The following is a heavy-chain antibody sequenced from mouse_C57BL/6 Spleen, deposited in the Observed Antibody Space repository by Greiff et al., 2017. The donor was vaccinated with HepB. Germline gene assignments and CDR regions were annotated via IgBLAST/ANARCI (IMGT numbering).Heavy chain of an antibody. V-gene: IGHV5-17*01. CDR3: ARHDYHYFDY. CDR2: ISSGSSTI. Sequence: EVQLQESGGGLVKPGGSLKLSCAASGFTFSDYGMHWVRQAPEKGLEWVAYISSGSSTIYYADTVKGRFTISRDNAKNTLFLQMTSLRSEDTAMYYCARHDYHYFDYWGQGTTLTVSS. CDR1: GFTFSDYG. J-gene: IGHJ2*01. D-gene: IGHD2-4*01.